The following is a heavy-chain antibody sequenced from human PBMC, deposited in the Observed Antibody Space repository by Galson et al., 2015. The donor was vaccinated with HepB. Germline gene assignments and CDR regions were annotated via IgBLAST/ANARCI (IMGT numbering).Heavy chain of an antibody. CDR1: GFTFTTYW. CDR2: IKEDGSEI. D-gene: IGHD3-10*01. J-gene: IGHJ4*02. Sequence: SLRLSCAASGFTFTTYWMTWVRQAPGKGLEWVANIKEDGSEIYYVDSVEGRFTISRDNAQNSLYLQMNSLGVEDTAVYYCARDGDGSGSYPDYWGQGTLVTVSS. CDR3: ARDGDGSGSYPDY. V-gene: IGHV3-7*03.